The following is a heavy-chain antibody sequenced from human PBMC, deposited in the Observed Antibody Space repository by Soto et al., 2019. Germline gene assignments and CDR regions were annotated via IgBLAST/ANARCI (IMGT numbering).Heavy chain of an antibody. Sequence: PGGSLRLSCAASGFTFDDYVMHWVRQAPGKGLEWVSSISSSNRTINYADSVKGRFIISRDNAKNSLYLQMHSLRDEDTAVYYCAREGWPLLQTGMDVWGQGTTVTVSS. D-gene: IGHD2-15*01. J-gene: IGHJ6*02. CDR3: AREGWPLLQTGMDV. CDR2: ISSSNRTI. V-gene: IGHV3-48*02. CDR1: GFTFDDYV.